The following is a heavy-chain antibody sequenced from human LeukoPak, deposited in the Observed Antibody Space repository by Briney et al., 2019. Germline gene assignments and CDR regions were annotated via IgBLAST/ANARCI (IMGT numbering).Heavy chain of an antibody. CDR1: GFTFSSYA. J-gene: IGHJ4*02. Sequence: GGSLRLSCAASGFTFSSYAMSWVRQAPGKGLEWVSAISGSGGSTHYADSVKGRFTISRDNSKNTLYLQMNSLRAEDTAVYYCAKDQQQPRAFDYWGQGTLVTVSS. V-gene: IGHV3-23*01. CDR3: AKDQQQPRAFDY. CDR2: ISGSGGST. D-gene: IGHD6-13*01.